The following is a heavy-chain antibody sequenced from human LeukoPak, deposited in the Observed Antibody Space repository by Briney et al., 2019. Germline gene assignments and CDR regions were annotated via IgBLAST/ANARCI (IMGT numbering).Heavy chain of an antibody. Sequence: PGGSLRLSCAASGFTFSSYSMNWVRQAPGKGLEWVSSISSSSSYIYYADSVKGRFTISRDNAKNSLYLQMNSLRAEDTALYYCARYSSGITMIVFDIWGQGTMVTVSS. V-gene: IGHV3-21*04. D-gene: IGHD3-22*01. CDR3: ARYSSGITMIVFDI. CDR1: GFTFSSYS. CDR2: ISSSSSYI. J-gene: IGHJ3*02.